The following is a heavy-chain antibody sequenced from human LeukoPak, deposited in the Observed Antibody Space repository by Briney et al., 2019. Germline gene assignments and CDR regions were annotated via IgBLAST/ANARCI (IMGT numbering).Heavy chain of an antibody. D-gene: IGHD3-9*01. CDR2: IIPIFGTA. J-gene: IGHJ4*02. CDR3: ARAPRDYDILTGYFYYFDY. CDR1: GGTFSSYA. Sequence: ASVTVSCKASGGTFSSYAISWVRQAPGQGLEWMGGIIPIFGTANYAQKFQGRVTITTDESTSTAYMELSSLRSEDTAVYYCARAPRDYDILTGYFYYFDYWGQGTLVTVSS. V-gene: IGHV1-69*05.